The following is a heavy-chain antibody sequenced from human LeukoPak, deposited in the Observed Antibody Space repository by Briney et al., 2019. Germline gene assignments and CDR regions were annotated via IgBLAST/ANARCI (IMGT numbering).Heavy chain of an antibody. CDR1: GFTFSSYE. V-gene: IGHV3-48*03. CDR3: AELGITMIGGV. D-gene: IGHD3-10*02. CDR2: ISSSGSTI. J-gene: IGHJ6*04. Sequence: GGSLRLSCAASGFTFSSYEMNWVGQAPGKGLEGVSYISSSGSTIYYADSVKGRFTISRDNAKNSLYLQRNSLGAEDTAVYYCAELGITMIGGVWGKGTTVTISS.